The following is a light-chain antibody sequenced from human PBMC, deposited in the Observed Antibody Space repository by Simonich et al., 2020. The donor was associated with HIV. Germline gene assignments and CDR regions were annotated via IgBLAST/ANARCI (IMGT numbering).Light chain of an antibody. J-gene: IGKJ2*01. V-gene: IGKV4-1*01. CDR2: WAS. CDR3: QQYYSHYA. Sequence: DIVMTQSPDSLAVSLGERATINCKSSQSILYNSNNKNYLAWYQQKPGQPPKLLIYWASTRESGVPDRFSGGGSGTDFTLTISSLQAEDVAVYYCQQYYSHYAFGQGTKLEIK. CDR1: QSILYNSNNKNY.